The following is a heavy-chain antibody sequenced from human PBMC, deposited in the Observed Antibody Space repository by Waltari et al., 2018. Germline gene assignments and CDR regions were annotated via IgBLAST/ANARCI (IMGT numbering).Heavy chain of an antibody. D-gene: IGHD2-21*02. CDR3: ARVRGGNSLGWFDP. CDR2: IYTSGST. V-gene: IGHV4-4*07. CDR1: GGSISSYY. J-gene: IGHJ5*02. Sequence: QVQLQESGPGLVKPSETLSLTCTVSGGSISSYYWSCIRQPAGKGLEWVGRIYTSGSTNYNPSLKSRVTMSVDTSKNQFSLKLSSVTAADTAVYYCARVRGGNSLGWFDPWGQGTLVTVSS.